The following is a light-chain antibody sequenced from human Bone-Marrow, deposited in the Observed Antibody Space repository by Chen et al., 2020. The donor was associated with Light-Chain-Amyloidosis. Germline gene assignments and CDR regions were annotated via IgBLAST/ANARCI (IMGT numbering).Light chain of an antibody. J-gene: IGKJ1*01. Sequence: EIAMTQSPVTLSVSPGERATLSCRASQSIGTNLAWYQQTPGQAPRLLIYDSSTRATGIAARFSGSGSGTDFTLTISSLQSEDFAVYYCQQYNNWPPWTFGQGTKVEIK. V-gene: IGKV3-15*01. CDR1: QSIGTN. CDR2: DSS. CDR3: QQYNNWPPWT.